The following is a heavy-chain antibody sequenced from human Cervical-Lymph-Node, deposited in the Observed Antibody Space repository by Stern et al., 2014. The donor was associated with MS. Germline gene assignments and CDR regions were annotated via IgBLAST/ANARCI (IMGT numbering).Heavy chain of an antibody. V-gene: IGHV1-18*04. J-gene: IGHJ6*02. CDR1: GYTFTSYG. CDR2: ISAYNGNT. CDR3: ARDPGTVVTQDGMDV. D-gene: IGHD4-23*01. Sequence: VQLVESGAEVKKPGASVKVSCKASGYTFTSYGISWVRQAPGQGLEWMGWISAYNGNTNYAQKLQGRVTMTTDTSTSTAYMELRSLRSDATAVYYWARDPGTVVTQDGMDVWGQGTTVTVSS.